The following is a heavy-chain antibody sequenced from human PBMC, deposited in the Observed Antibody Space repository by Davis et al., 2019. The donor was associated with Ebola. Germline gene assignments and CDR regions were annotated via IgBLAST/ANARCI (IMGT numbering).Heavy chain of an antibody. Sequence: MPSETLSLTCIVSGGSMKGTDYYWGWIRQPPGIRQPTGRGLELLASIHSTGSTYYNPSLKSRVTISVDTSKNQFSLKLSSVTAADTAVYYCARETWGYCTNGVCYKWLVPAHYYFDYWGQGTLVTVSS. CDR2: IHSTGST. J-gene: IGHJ4*02. CDR1: GGSMKGTDYY. CDR3: ARETWGYCTNGVCYKWLVPAHYYFDY. V-gene: IGHV4-39*07. D-gene: IGHD2-8*01.